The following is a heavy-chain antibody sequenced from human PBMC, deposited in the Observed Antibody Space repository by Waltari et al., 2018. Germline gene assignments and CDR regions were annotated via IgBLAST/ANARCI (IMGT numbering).Heavy chain of an antibody. D-gene: IGHD3-3*01. J-gene: IGHJ4*02. CDR1: GFTFSSYA. Sequence: EVQLLESGGGLVQPGGSLRLSCAASGFTFSSYAMRWVRQAPGKGLEWVSAISGSGGSTYYADSVKGRFTISRDNSKNTLYLQMNSLRAEDTAVYYCAAGRRRFLEWSSFFDYWGQGTLVTVSS. CDR2: ISGSGGST. V-gene: IGHV3-23*01. CDR3: AAGRRRFLEWSSFFDY.